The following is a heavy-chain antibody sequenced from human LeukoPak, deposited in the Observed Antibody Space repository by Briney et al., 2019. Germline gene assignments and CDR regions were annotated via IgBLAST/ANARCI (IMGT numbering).Heavy chain of an antibody. CDR3: ARGHVPLGVGSGHIKGFDP. CDR1: GGSISSSNW. V-gene: IGHV4-4*02. J-gene: IGHJ5*02. D-gene: IGHD6-19*01. Sequence: PSETLSLTCAVSGGSISSSNWWSWVRQPPGKGLEWIGEIYHSGSTNYNPSLKSRVTISVDKSKNQFSLKLSSVTAADTAVYYCARGHVPLGVGSGHIKGFDPWGQGTLVTVSS. CDR2: IYHSGST.